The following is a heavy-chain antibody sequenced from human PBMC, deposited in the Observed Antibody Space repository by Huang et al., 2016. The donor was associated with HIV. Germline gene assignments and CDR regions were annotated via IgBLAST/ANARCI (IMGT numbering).Heavy chain of an antibody. CDR1: GLMFNNYG. V-gene: IGHV3-30*02. Sequence: QVQLVESGGGVVQPGGSLRLSCVASGLMFNNYGMHWVREAAGQGLECVAYKKYDGKTNYYADAVKGRFTITRDKSKNTLFLQMNRLRPEDTAIYYCAKTAGDSNRWHEYYYYMDFRGKGTSVTVSS. J-gene: IGHJ6*03. D-gene: IGHD6-13*01. CDR2: KKYDGKTN. CDR3: AKTAGDSNRWHEYYYYMDF.